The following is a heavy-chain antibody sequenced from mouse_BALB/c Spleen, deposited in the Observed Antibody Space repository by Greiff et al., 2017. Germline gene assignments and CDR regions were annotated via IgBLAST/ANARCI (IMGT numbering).Heavy chain of an antibody. Sequence: EVKLMESGPGLVKPSQSLSLTCTVTGYSITSDYAWNWIRQFPGNKLEWMGYISYSGSTSYNPSLKSRISITRDTSKNQFFLQLNSVTTEDTATYYCARNYRYDGAWFAYWGQGTLVTVSA. V-gene: IGHV3-2*02. CDR1: GYSITSDYA. CDR3: ARNYRYDGAWFAY. CDR2: ISYSGST. J-gene: IGHJ3*01. D-gene: IGHD2-14*01.